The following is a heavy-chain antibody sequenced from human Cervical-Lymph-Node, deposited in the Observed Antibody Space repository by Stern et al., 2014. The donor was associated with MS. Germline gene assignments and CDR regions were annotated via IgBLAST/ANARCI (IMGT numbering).Heavy chain of an antibody. CDR1: GYTFSTYY. D-gene: IGHD3-22*01. CDR2: INPSGGST. CDR3: ARGRSGYYLRTLDY. Sequence: QVQLVQSGAEVKKPGASVKVSCKASGYTFSTYYMHWVRQAPGQGLEWMGIINPSGGSTTVSQKFQGRVTMTRDTSTSTFYMELSSLRSDDTAVYYCARGRSGYYLRTLDYWGQGTLVTVSS. V-gene: IGHV1-46*03. J-gene: IGHJ4*02.